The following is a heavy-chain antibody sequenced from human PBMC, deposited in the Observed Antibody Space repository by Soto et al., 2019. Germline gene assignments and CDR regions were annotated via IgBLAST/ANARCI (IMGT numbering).Heavy chain of an antibody. CDR3: ARRNVESPMGHFYY. D-gene: IGHD5-18*01. J-gene: IGHJ4*02. CDR2: IYYSGNT. Sequence: QVQLQESGPGLVRPSQTLSLTCTVSGGSISSGDYYWSWIRQPPGKGLEWIGYIYYSGNTYYNPSLKSRINISVDTSKNQFSLKLSSVTAADTAVYYCARRNVESPMGHFYYWGQGTLVTVSS. CDR1: GGSISSGDYY. V-gene: IGHV4-30-4*01.